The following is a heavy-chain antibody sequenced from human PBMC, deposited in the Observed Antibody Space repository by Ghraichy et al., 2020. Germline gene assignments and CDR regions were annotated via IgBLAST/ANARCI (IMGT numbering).Heavy chain of an antibody. J-gene: IGHJ6*02. CDR1: GFTFSSYT. V-gene: IGHV3-23*01. CDR3: AKADFWSGYHYYYGMDC. Sequence: SCAASGFTFSSYTMSWVRQAPGKGLEWVSVISGSGSSTFYADPVKGRFTISRDNSKNTLYLQMNSLRAEDTAVYYCAKADFWSGYHYYYGMDCWGQGTTVTVSS. CDR2: ISGSGSST. D-gene: IGHD3-3*01.